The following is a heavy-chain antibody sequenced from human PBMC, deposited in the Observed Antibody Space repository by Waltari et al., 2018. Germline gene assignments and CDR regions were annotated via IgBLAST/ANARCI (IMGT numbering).Heavy chain of an antibody. CDR1: GGTFSSYA. CDR2: IIPIFGTA. D-gene: IGHD5-12*01. Sequence: QVQLVQSGAEVKKPGSSVKVSCKASGGTFSSYAISWVRQAPGQGLEWMGVIIPIFGTANHAQKFQCRVTSTTDESTSTAYMELSSLRSEDTAVYYCAREVREMASTFDYWGQGTLVTVSS. CDR3: AREVREMASTFDY. J-gene: IGHJ4*02. V-gene: IGHV1-69*05.